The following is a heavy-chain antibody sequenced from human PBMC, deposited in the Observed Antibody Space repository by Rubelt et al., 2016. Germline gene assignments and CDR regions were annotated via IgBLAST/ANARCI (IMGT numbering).Heavy chain of an antibody. CDR3: ARISRINNYYGMDV. J-gene: IGHJ6*02. Sequence: EVQLVESGGGLVQPGGSLRLSCAASGFTFSSYWMSWVRQAPGKGLEWVANIKQDGSEKYYVEYVKGRCAISRDNAKNTRYLQMNGLRAEDTAVYYCARISRINNYYGMDVWGHGTTVTVPS. V-gene: IGHV3-7*01. CDR2: IKQDGSEK. CDR1: GFTFSSYW.